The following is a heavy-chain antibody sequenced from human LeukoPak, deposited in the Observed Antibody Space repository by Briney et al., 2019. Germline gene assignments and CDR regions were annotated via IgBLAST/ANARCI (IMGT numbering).Heavy chain of an antibody. CDR1: GFTFTNAW. CDR2: INRDGSVK. J-gene: IGHJ4*02. Sequence: GGSLRLSCAASGFTFTNAWMSWVRQAPGRGLEWVANINRDGSVKHYVDSAKGRFTISRDNAKNSMYLEMNSLRAEDTALYYCATSDDSSGSDWGQGTLVTVSS. V-gene: IGHV3-7*01. D-gene: IGHD3-22*01. CDR3: ATSDDSSGSD.